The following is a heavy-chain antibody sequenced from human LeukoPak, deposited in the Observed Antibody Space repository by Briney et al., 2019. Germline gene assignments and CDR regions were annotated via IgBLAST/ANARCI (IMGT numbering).Heavy chain of an antibody. CDR3: ARVRSDTAMVMPPNFDY. J-gene: IGHJ4*02. D-gene: IGHD5-18*01. Sequence: SQTLSLTCTVSRGSISSGSYYWSWIRQPAGKGLEWIVRIYTSGSTNYNPSLKSRDTISVDTSKNQFSLKLSSVTAVDTAVYYCARVRSDTAMVMPPNFDYWGQRTLVTFSS. V-gene: IGHV4-61*02. CDR1: RGSISSGSYY. CDR2: IYTSGST.